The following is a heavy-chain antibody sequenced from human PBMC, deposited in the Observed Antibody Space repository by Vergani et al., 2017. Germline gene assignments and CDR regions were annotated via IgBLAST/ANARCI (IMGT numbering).Heavy chain of an antibody. CDR2: INIGGRT. CDR3: ARGMTTETTDLDGFDI. V-gene: IGHV3-66*02. J-gene: IGHJ3*02. CDR1: GFTLGDYA. D-gene: IGHD4-17*01. Sequence: EVHLVESGGGLVQPGRSLRLSCSGSGFTLGDYAMTWVRQAPGKGLEWVSTINIGGRTSYADSVKGRLTLTRDDSKNTLHLQMNSLRPEDTAVYYCARGMTTETTDLDGFDIWGKGTMVSGSS.